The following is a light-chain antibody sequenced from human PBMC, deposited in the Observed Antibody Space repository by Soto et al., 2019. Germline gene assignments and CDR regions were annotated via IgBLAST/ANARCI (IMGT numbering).Light chain of an antibody. CDR2: DAS. V-gene: IGKV3D-20*02. CDR1: QSVRNSL. CDR3: QQRSNWPFT. J-gene: IGKJ5*01. Sequence: EVVMTQSPGTLSLSPGERATLSCRASQSVRNSLLAWYQQKPGQPPRLLIYDASTRATATPERFSGGGSGTNFTLTISRLEPEDFAVYYCQQRSNWPFTFGQGTRLEIK.